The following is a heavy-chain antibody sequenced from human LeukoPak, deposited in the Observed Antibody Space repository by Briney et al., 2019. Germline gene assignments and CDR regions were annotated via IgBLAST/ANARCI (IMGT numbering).Heavy chain of an antibody. V-gene: IGHV4-30-4*08. CDR1: GGSISSGDYY. D-gene: IGHD6-13*01. CDR2: IYYSGST. CDR3: ARDQAGGPNAFDI. Sequence: SQTLSLTCTVSGGSISSGDYYWSWIRQPPGKGLEWIGYIYYSGSTYYNPSLKSRVTISVDTSKNQFSLKLSSVTAADTAVYYCARDQAGGPNAFDIWGQGTMVTVSS. J-gene: IGHJ3*02.